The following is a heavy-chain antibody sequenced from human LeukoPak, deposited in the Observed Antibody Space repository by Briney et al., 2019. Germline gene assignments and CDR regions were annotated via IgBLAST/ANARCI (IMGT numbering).Heavy chain of an antibody. CDR2: ISGSGGGT. Sequence: GGSLRLSCAASGFTFSSIAMSWVRQAPDKGLEWVSTISGSGGGTYYADSVKGWFTISRDDSKNTLYLQMNSLRADDTAVYYCAKDLGRYRNNFFDYWGQGNLVTVSS. CDR3: AKDLGRYRNNFFDY. V-gene: IGHV3-23*01. CDR1: GFTFSSIA. D-gene: IGHD1-26*01. J-gene: IGHJ4*02.